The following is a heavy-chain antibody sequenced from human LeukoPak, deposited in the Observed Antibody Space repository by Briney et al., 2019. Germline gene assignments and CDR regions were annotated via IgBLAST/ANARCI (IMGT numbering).Heavy chain of an antibody. D-gene: IGHD3-16*01. CDR3: ARDEGRGGDLGY. J-gene: IGHJ4*02. V-gene: IGHV1-2*02. CDR1: GGTFSSYA. Sequence: GASVKVSCKASGGTFSSYAISWVRQAPGQGLEWMGWINVNSGTRYAEKFQGRVTMTRDTSISTAYMELGRLRSDDTAVYYCARDEGRGGDLGYWGQGTLVTVSA. CDR2: INVNSGT.